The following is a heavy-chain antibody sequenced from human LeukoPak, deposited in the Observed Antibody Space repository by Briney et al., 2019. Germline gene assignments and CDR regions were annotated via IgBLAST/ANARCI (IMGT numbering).Heavy chain of an antibody. CDR3: ARGRFRDFWSGPRGDY. Sequence: GASVRVSCKGSGYSFTSYDINWVRQATGQGLEWMGWMNPNSGNTGYAQKFQGRVTMTRNTSISTAYMELSSLRSEDTAVYYCARGRFRDFWSGPRGDYWGQGTLVTVSS. D-gene: IGHD3-3*01. J-gene: IGHJ4*02. CDR2: MNPNSGNT. CDR1: GYSFTSYD. V-gene: IGHV1-8*01.